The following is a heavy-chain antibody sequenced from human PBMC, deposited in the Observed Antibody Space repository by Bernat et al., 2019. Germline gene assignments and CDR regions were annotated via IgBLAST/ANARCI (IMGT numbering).Heavy chain of an antibody. J-gene: IGHJ4*02. Sequence: QVQLVESGGGVVQPGRSLRLSCGASGFTFSSYAMHWVRQAPGKGLEWVAGISYDGSNTNYADSVRGRLTISRDNAKNTLYLQMNSLRAEDTAVYYCASTYSSGWAFDYWGQGTLVTVSS. CDR1: GFTFSSYA. V-gene: IGHV3-30*07. CDR3: ASTYSSGWAFDY. D-gene: IGHD6-19*01. CDR2: ISYDGSNT.